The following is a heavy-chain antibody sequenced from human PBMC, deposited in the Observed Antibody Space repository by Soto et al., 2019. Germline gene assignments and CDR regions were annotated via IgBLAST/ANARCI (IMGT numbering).Heavy chain of an antibody. CDR3: ARDKITGLFDY. CDR2: INHSGST. CDR1: GGSFSGYY. D-gene: IGHD2-8*02. J-gene: IGHJ4*02. V-gene: IGHV4-34*01. Sequence: QVQLQQWGAGLLKPSETLSLTCAVYGGSFSGYYWTWIRQPPGTGLEWIGEINHSGSTNYNPSLKCRVTISVHTSKNQFSLKLTSVTAADTAVYYCARDKITGLFDYWGQGTLVTVSS.